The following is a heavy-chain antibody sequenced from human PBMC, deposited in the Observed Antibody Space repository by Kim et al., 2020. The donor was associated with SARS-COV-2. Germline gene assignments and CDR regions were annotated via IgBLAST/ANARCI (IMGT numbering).Heavy chain of an antibody. J-gene: IGHJ4*02. Sequence: SETLSLTCTVSAGSISSSPYYWGWIRQPPGKGLEWIGSIFYSGTTYYNPSLKSRLTISVDTSKNQFSLKLTSVTAADTVVYYCARGLDYWGQGTLVTVSS. V-gene: IGHV4-39*01. CDR2: IFYSGTT. CDR3: ARGLDY. CDR1: AGSISSSPYY.